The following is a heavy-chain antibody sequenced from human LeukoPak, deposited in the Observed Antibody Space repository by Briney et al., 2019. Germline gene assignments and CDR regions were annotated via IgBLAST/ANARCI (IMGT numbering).Heavy chain of an antibody. CDR3: ARGVGATTN. J-gene: IGHJ4*02. CDR1: GGSISSYY. CDR2: IYYSGST. V-gene: IGHV4-59*01. D-gene: IGHD1-26*01. Sequence: SETLSLTCTVSGGSISSYYWSWIRQPPRPGLGWIWYIYYSGSTNYNPSLKSRVTISVDTSKNQYSLKLRSVTAADTAVYYYARGVGATTNWGQGTLVTVSS.